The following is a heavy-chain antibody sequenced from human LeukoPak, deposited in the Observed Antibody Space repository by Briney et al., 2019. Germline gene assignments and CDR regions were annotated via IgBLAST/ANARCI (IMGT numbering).Heavy chain of an antibody. J-gene: IGHJ4*02. Sequence: GGSLRLSCAASAFTFSSYSMNWVRQAPGKGLEWVSSISSSGSYIYYADSVKGRFTISRDNAKNSLYLQMNSLRVEDTAVYYCARDLGATIFDFDYWGQGTLVTVSS. CDR2: ISSSGSYI. D-gene: IGHD1-26*01. V-gene: IGHV3-21*01. CDR1: AFTFSSYS. CDR3: ARDLGATIFDFDY.